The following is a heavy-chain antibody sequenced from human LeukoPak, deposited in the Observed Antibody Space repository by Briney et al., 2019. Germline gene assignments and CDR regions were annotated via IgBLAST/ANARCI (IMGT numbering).Heavy chain of an antibody. J-gene: IGHJ4*02. CDR3: AKDLRGVKLVGHDY. CDR2: IRYDGSNK. V-gene: IGHV3-30*02. Sequence: PGGSLRLSCAASGISFSRHGMNWVRQAPGKGLEWVAFIRYDGSNKYYADSVKGRFTISRDNSKNTLYLQMNSLRAEDTAVYYCAKDLRGVKLVGHDYWGQGTLVTVSS. CDR1: GISFSRHG. D-gene: IGHD3-10*01.